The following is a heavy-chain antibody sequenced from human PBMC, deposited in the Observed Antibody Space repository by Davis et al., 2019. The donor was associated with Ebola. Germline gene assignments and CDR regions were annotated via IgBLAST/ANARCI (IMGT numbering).Heavy chain of an antibody. CDR1: GGSISGYY. J-gene: IGHJ6*02. CDR2: FQTTGST. Sequence: PGGSLRLSCTVSGGSISGYYWNWIRRPAGKGLEWIGRFQTTGSTNYNPSLKRRVTMSVDTSKNQLSLKLNSVTAANTAVYYCARWPGYCSGGNCYSGLDVWGQGTTVTVSS. D-gene: IGHD2-15*01. V-gene: IGHV4-4*07. CDR3: ARWPGYCSGGNCYSGLDV.